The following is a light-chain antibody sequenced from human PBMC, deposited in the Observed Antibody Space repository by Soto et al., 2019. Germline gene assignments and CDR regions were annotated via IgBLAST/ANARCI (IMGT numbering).Light chain of an antibody. V-gene: IGKV1-39*01. J-gene: IGKJ2*01. Sequence: DIQMTQSPSSLSVSVGDRVTITCRASQSITNYLNWYQQKPRKAPKLLVYAASSLQSGVPSRFSGNGSGTDFTLTISSLQPEDFATYYCQQSDSYSYTFGQGTKLEIK. CDR1: QSITNY. CDR3: QQSDSYSYT. CDR2: AAS.